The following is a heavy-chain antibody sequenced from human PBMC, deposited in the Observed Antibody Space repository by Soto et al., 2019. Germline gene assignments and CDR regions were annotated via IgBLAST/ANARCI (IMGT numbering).Heavy chain of an antibody. CDR3: AMAGELYYFDY. CDR1: GFTFSHYA. J-gene: IGHJ4*02. Sequence: EVQLLESGGGLVQPGGSLRLSCAASGFTFSHYAMSWVHQAPGKGLEWVSSISSSGSSTYYADSVKGRVTISTDHSKNILYLQMDNLRVEDTAIYYCAMAGELYYFDYRGQGTLVSVSS. V-gene: IGHV3-23*01. CDR2: ISSSGSST. D-gene: IGHD1-26*01.